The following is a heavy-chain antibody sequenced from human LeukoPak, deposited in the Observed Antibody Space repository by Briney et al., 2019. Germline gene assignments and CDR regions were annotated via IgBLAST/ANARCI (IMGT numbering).Heavy chain of an antibody. CDR2: VSSSGGTI. CDR3: ARVGTTNYYFYYMDV. D-gene: IGHD2-2*01. J-gene: IGHJ6*03. CDR1: GFTFSTYT. Sequence: KSGGSLRLSCAASGFTFSTYTMNWVRQAPGKVLEWVSYVSSSGGTIYYADSVKGRFTISRDNAKNSLYLQMNSLRAEDTAVYYCARVGTTNYYFYYMDVWGKGTTVTVSS. V-gene: IGHV3-48*04.